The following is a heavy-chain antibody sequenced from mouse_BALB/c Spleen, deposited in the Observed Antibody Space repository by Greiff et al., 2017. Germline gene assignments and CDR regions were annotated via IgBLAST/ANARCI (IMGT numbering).Heavy chain of an antibody. CDR1: GFAFSSYD. CDR3: ARRAPYGTYAMDY. Sequence: EAQVVESGGGLVKPGGSLKLSCAASGFAFSSYDMSWVRQTPEKRLEWVAYISSGGGSTYYPDTVKGRFTISRDNAKNTLYLQMSSLKSEDTAMYYCARRAPYGTYAMDYWGQGTSVTVSS. V-gene: IGHV5-12-1*01. D-gene: IGHD2-1*01. CDR2: ISSGGGST. J-gene: IGHJ4*01.